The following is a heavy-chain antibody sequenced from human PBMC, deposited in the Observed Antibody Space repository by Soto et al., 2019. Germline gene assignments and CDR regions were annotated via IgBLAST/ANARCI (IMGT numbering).Heavy chain of an antibody. J-gene: IGHJ6*02. V-gene: IGHV3-15*07. D-gene: IGHD3-10*01. CDR3: TTGSVEGV. Sequence: EVQLVESGGGLVKPGGSLRLSCAASGFSFSNAWMNWVRQAPGKGLEWVGRIKRKIDGEATDYAGPVKGRFTVFRDDSXXXXXXXXXXXXXXDTAVYYCTTGSVEGVWGQGTTVTVS. CDR2: IKRKIDGEAT. CDR1: GFSFSNAW.